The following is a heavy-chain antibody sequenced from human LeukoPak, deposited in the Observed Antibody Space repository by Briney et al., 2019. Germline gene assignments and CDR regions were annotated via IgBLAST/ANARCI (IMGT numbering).Heavy chain of an antibody. D-gene: IGHD2-15*01. CDR1: GGTFSSYA. CDR3: AREGYCSGGSCYSRWFDP. Sequence: GSSVKVSCKASGGTFSSYAISWVRQAPGQGLEWVGGIIPIFGTANYAQKFQGRVTITADKSTSTAYMELSSLRSEDTAVYYCAREGYCSGGSCYSRWFDPWGQGTLVTVSS. J-gene: IGHJ5*02. V-gene: IGHV1-69*06. CDR2: IIPIFGTA.